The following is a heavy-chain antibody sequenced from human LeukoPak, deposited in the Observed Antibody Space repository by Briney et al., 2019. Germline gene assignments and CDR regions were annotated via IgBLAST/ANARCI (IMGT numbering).Heavy chain of an antibody. J-gene: IGHJ4*02. V-gene: IGHV3-30*02. CDR2: IRYDGSNK. CDR3: AKDLPIAAAGPPFDY. CDR1: GFTFSSYA. D-gene: IGHD6-13*01. Sequence: GGSLRLSCAASGFTFSSYAMSWVRQAPGKGLEWVAFIRYDGSNKYYADSVKGRFTISRDNSKNTLYLQMNSLRAEDTAVYYCAKDLPIAAAGPPFDYWGQGTLVTVSS.